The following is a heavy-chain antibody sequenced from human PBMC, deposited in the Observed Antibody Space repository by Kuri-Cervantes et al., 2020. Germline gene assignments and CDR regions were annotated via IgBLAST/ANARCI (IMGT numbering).Heavy chain of an antibody. CDR3: ARGDSGSYFRKSRYFQH. Sequence: SETLSLTCTVSGGSISSGDYYWSWIRQPPGKGLEWIGYVYYSGSTYYNPSLKSRVTISVDTSKNQFSLKLSSVTAADTAVYYCARGDSGSYFRKSRYFQHWGQGTLVTVSS. CDR1: GGSISSGDYY. CDR2: VYYSGST. J-gene: IGHJ1*01. D-gene: IGHD1-26*01. V-gene: IGHV4-30-4*08.